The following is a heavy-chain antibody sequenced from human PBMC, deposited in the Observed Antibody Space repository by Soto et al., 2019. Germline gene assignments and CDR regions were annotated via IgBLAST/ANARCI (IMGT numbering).Heavy chain of an antibody. CDR1: GFTFSDYY. D-gene: IGHD6-6*01. V-gene: IGHV3-11*01. J-gene: IGHJ5*02. CDR2: ISSSGSTI. Sequence: GSLRLSCAASGFTFSDYYMSWIRQAPGKGLEWVSYISSSGSTIYYADSVKGRFTISRDNAKNSLYLQMNSLRAEDTAVYYCARDSAYSSSGTSWFDPWGQGTLVTVSS. CDR3: ARDSAYSSSGTSWFDP.